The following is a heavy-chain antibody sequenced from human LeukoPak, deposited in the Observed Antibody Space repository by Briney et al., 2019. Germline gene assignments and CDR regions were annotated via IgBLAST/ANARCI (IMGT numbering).Heavy chain of an antibody. D-gene: IGHD5-12*01. V-gene: IGHV4-59*01. CDR1: GDSSSLYS. CDR3: ARVASGDRYSGYAKDRYYFDY. CDR2: ISNSGDT. Sequence: PSETLSLTCTVSGDSSSLYSWSWIRQPTGKGLEWIGYISNSGDTNYNPSLKSRVTISVDTSKNHFSLKVASVTAADTAVYYCARVASGDRYSGYAKDRYYFDYWGQGTLVTVSS. J-gene: IGHJ4*02.